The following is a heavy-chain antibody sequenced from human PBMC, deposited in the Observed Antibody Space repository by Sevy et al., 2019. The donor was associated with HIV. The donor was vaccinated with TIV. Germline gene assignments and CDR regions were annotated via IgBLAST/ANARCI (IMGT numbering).Heavy chain of an antibody. CDR1: GLTFSTYS. D-gene: IGHD3-10*01. J-gene: IGHJ4*02. CDR2: ISSSSSTI. CDR3: ASPLPFSYGSGSEEFDY. V-gene: IGHV3-48*01. Sequence: EGSLRLSCAASGLTFSTYSMNWVRQAPGKELEWVSYISSSSSTIYYADSVKGRFTISRDNAKNSLYLQMNSLRAEDMAVYYCASPLPFSYGSGSEEFDYWGRGTLVTVSS.